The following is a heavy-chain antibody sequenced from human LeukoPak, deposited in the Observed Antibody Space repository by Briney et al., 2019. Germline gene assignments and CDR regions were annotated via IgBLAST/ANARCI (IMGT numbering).Heavy chain of an antibody. Sequence: GGSLRLSCVGSGFTFSSSVMSWVRRAPGKGLEWVSGISSSGGHTDYTDPMRGRFTVSRDNSKNTLYLQMNSLRADDTAVYYCTADSGWSFAWWGQGTLVTVSS. V-gene: IGHV3-23*01. CDR3: TADSGWSFAW. D-gene: IGHD6-19*01. CDR2: ISSSGGHT. J-gene: IGHJ4*02. CDR1: GFTFSSSV.